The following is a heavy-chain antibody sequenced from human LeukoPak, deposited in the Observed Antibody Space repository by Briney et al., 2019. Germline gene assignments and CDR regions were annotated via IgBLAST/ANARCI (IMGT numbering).Heavy chain of an antibody. V-gene: IGHV3-23*01. CDR3: ANTILTGAL. J-gene: IGHJ4*02. CDR2: IGGSNGIT. D-gene: IGHD2-2*02. CDR1: RFTFNSYA. Sequence: GGSLRLSCAASRFTFNSYAMSWVRQAPGKGLEWVSVIGGSNGITFYVGSVKGRFTISRDNSKDTLYLQMNSLRAEDTAVYYCANTILTGALWGQGTLVTVSS.